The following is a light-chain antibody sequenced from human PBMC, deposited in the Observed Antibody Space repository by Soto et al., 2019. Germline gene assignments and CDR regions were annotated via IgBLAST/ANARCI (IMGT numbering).Light chain of an antibody. CDR2: DAS. Sequence: DVQMTQSPSTLSASIGDRVTITCRSSHSVSSWLAWFQQKPGNAPKLLIYDASSLQSGVPSRFSGSGSGTEFTLTINNLQPDDFATYYCQQSRTFGQGTKVEMK. CDR3: QQSRT. V-gene: IGKV1-5*01. J-gene: IGKJ1*01. CDR1: HSVSSW.